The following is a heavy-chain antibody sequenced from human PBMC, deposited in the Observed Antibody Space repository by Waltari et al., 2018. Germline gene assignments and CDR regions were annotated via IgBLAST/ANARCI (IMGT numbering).Heavy chain of an antibody. CDR3: ARDRGRGLYLDS. CDR1: GDALGGRDW. V-gene: IGHV4-4*02. Sequence: QVQLRESGPGLVKPSGTLSLTCAVSGDALGGRDWGSWVRQPPGRGLEWIGQITRSGKANYNPSLESRATVSIDTSNNQLSLKVTSATAADTAVYYCARDRGRGLYLDSWGQGTLVTVSP. J-gene: IGHJ4*02. CDR2: ITRSGKA. D-gene: IGHD1-26*01.